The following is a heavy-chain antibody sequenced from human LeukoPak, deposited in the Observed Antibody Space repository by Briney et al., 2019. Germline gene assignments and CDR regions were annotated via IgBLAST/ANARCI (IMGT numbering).Heavy chain of an antibody. D-gene: IGHD6-6*01. J-gene: IGHJ6*03. CDR2: IRYDGSNK. V-gene: IGHV3-30*02. CDR1: GFTFSSYG. CDR3: AKGGYSSSLMGYMDV. Sequence: PGGSLRLSCAASGFTFSSYGMHWVRQAPGKGLEWVAFIRYDGSNKYYADSVKGRFTISRDNSKNTLYLQMNSLRAEDTAVYYCAKGGYSSSLMGYMDVWGKGTTVTVSS.